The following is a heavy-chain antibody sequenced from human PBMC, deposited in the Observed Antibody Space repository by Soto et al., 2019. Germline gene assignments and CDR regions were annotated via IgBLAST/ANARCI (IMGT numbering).Heavy chain of an antibody. Sequence: QITLKESGPTLVKPTQTLTLTCTFSGFSLSTSGVGVGWIRQPPGKALEWLALIYWDDDKRYSPSLKSRLTITKAPSKYQVVLTTTNMAPVDTATYYCAHSPYSSSWYALDYWGQGTLVTVSS. CDR3: AHSPYSSSWYALDY. V-gene: IGHV2-5*02. D-gene: IGHD6-13*01. CDR1: GFSLSTSGVG. J-gene: IGHJ4*02. CDR2: IYWDDDK.